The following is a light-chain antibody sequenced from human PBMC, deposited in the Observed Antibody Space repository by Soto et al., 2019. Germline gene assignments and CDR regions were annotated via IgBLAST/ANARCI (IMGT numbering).Light chain of an antibody. CDR1: SSDVGGYNY. J-gene: IGLJ1*01. V-gene: IGLV2-14*01. Sequence: QSVLSQPASVSGSPGQSITISCTGTSSDVGGYNYVSWYQQHPGKAPKLLIFEVTSRPSWVSDRFSGSKSTNTASLTISGLQPDDEADYYCSSYAGSSYYVFGSGTKV. CDR3: SSYAGSSYYV. CDR2: EVT.